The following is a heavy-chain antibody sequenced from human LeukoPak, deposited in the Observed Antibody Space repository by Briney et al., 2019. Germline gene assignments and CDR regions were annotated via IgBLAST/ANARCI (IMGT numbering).Heavy chain of an antibody. D-gene: IGHD3-10*01. CDR2: IWYDGSNK. CDR1: GFTFSSYW. Sequence: GGSLRLSCAASGFTFSSYWMHWVRQAPGKGLEWVAVIWYDGSNKYYADSVKGRFTISRDNYKNTLYLQMNRLRAEDTAVYYCARGIRFGESDYFDYWGQGTLVTVSS. CDR3: ARGIRFGESDYFDY. V-gene: IGHV3-33*08. J-gene: IGHJ4*02.